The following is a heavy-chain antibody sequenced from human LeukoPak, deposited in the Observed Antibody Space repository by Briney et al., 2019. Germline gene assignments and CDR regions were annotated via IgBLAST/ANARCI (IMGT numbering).Heavy chain of an antibody. J-gene: IGHJ3*02. D-gene: IGHD5-12*01. CDR2: ISAYNGNT. CDR3: ARGVIVAPRRSGAFDI. CDR1: GYTFTSYG. Sequence: ATVKVSCKASGYTFTSYGISWVRQAPGQGLEWMGWISAYNGNTNYAQKLQGRATMTTDTSTSTAYMELRSLRSDDTAVYYCARGVIVAPRRSGAFDIWGQGTMVTVSS. V-gene: IGHV1-18*01.